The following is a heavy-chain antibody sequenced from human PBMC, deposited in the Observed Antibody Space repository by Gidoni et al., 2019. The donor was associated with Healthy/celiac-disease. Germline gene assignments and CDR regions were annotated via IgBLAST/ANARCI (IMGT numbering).Heavy chain of an antibody. D-gene: IGHD2-15*01. CDR3: ARDGEGRGYSRDWYFDL. CDR1: GYSFTSYW. CDR2: IDPSDSYT. V-gene: IGHV5-10-1*03. Sequence: EVQLVQSGAEVKKPGESLRISCKGSGYSFTSYWISWVRQMPGKGLAWMGRIDPSDSYTNYSPSFQGHVTISADKSISTAYLQWSSLKASDTAMYYCARDGEGRGYSRDWYFDLWGRGTLVTVSS. J-gene: IGHJ2*01.